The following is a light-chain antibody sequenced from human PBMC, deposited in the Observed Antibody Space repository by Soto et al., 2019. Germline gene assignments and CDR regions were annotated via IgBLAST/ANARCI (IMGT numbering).Light chain of an antibody. Sequence: DIQMTQSPSSLSASVGDRVTITCQASQDISNYLNWYQHKPGKAPQILIYDASTLETGVPSRFSGSVSGTDFTLTISSLQAEDVAVYYCQQYYSTIRTFGQGTKVDIK. V-gene: IGKV1-33*01. CDR3: QQYYSTIRT. J-gene: IGKJ1*01. CDR2: DAS. CDR1: QDISNY.